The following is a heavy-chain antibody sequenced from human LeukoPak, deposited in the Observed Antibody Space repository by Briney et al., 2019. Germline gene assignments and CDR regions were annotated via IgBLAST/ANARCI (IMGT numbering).Heavy chain of an antibody. J-gene: IGHJ4*02. CDR1: GGSISSNNYY. CDR3: ERGFSIAVAGTAVGY. Sequence: SETLSLTCSVSGGSISSNNYYWGWIRQPPGKGLGWIGSISYSGDAYYNPSLKSRVTISVDTSKNQFSLKLNSVTAADTAVYYCERGFSIAVAGTAVGYWGQGTLVTVSS. D-gene: IGHD6-19*01. CDR2: ISYSGDA. V-gene: IGHV4-39*07.